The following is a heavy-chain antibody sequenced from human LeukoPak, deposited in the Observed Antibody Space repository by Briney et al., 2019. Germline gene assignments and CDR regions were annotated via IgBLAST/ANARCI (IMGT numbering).Heavy chain of an antibody. D-gene: IGHD6-19*01. CDR1: GYTFTAYY. CDR3: ARARVPIAVAGLYYFDY. Sequence: ASVKVSCKASGYTFTAYYIHWLRQAPGQGPEWMGWIKPDSGSSHYAQTFQGRVTMTRDTSSNSAYMDLTSLKSDDTALYYCARARVPIAVAGLYYFDYWGQGALVTVSS. V-gene: IGHV1-2*02. J-gene: IGHJ4*02. CDR2: IKPDSGSS.